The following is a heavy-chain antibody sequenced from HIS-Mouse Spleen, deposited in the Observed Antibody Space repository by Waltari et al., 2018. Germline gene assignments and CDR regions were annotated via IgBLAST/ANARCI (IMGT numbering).Heavy chain of an antibody. D-gene: IGHD6-13*01. CDR3: AREIPYSSSWYDWYFDL. CDR1: GCSISSSSYY. Sequence: QLQLQESGPGLVKPSETRSLPCTVSGCSISSSSYYWGWIRQPPGKGLEWIGSIYYSGSTYYNPSLKSRVTISVDTSKNQFSLKLSSVTAADTAVYYCAREIPYSSSWYDWYFDLWGRGTLVTVSS. V-gene: IGHV4-39*07. CDR2: IYYSGST. J-gene: IGHJ2*01.